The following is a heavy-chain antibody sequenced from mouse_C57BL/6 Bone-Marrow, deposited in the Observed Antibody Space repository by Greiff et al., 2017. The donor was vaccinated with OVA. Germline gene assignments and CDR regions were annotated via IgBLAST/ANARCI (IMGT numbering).Heavy chain of an antibody. J-gene: IGHJ2*01. Sequence: VKLVESGAELVKPGASVKISCKASGYAFSSYWMNWVKQRPGKGLEWIGQIYPGDGDTNYNGKFKGKATLTADKSSSTAYMQLSSLTSEDSAVYFCARDYYGNYSFDYWGQGTTLTVSS. CDR1: GYAFSSYW. V-gene: IGHV1-80*01. CDR2: IYPGDGDT. CDR3: ARDYYGNYSFDY. D-gene: IGHD2-1*01.